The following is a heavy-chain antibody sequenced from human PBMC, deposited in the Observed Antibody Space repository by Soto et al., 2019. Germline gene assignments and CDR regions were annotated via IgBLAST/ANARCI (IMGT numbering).Heavy chain of an antibody. J-gene: IGHJ4*02. CDR1: GYTFTNFA. CDR2: INAGNGNL. CDR3: ARVIWTMTRGSYYFDL. Sequence: ASVKVSCKASGYTFTNFAMQWVRQAPGQRPQWMGWINAGNGNLRYSQMYQGRVTITRDTSASTVYMDLSGLTSEDTAVYYCARVIWTMTRGSYYFDLWGKGTLVTVAS. D-gene: IGHD3-10*01. V-gene: IGHV1-3*01.